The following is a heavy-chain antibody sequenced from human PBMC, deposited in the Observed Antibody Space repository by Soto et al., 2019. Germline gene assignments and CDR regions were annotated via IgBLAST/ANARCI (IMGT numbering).Heavy chain of an antibody. V-gene: IGHV4-30-4*01. Sequence: SETLSLTCTVSGGSISSGDYYWSWIRQPPGKGLEWIGYIYYSGSTYYNPSLKSRVTISVDTSKNQSSLKLSSVTAADTAVYYCATQYSDFWSGYYDYWGQGTLVTVSS. J-gene: IGHJ4*02. D-gene: IGHD3-3*01. CDR1: GGSISSGDYY. CDR2: IYYSGST. CDR3: ATQYSDFWSGYYDY.